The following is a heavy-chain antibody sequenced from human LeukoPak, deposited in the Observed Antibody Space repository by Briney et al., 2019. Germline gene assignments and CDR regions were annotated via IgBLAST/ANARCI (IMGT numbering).Heavy chain of an antibody. Sequence: SETLSLTCTVSGGSISSYYWSWIRQPPGKGLEWIGYIYYSGSTNYNPSLKSRVTISVDTSKNQFSLKLSSVTAADTAVYYCARETTLVEDYFDYWGQGTLVTVSS. V-gene: IGHV4-59*01. J-gene: IGHJ4*02. CDR1: GGSISSYY. CDR2: IYYSGST. CDR3: ARETTLVEDYFDY. D-gene: IGHD4-23*01.